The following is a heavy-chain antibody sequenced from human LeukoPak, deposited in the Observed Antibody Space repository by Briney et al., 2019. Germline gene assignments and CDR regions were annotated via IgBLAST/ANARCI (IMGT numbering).Heavy chain of an antibody. D-gene: IGHD3-10*01. CDR2: ITGSGGST. V-gene: IGHV3-23*01. J-gene: IGHJ4*02. CDR1: GFTFDNFA. CDR3: SRELFVFDY. Sequence: GGSLRLSCAPFGFTFDNFAMTWVRQAPGKGLEWVSEITGSGGSTYYADSVKGRFTISRDTSKNTLYLQMNSLRAEDTAIYYCSRELFVFDYWGQGTLFTVSS.